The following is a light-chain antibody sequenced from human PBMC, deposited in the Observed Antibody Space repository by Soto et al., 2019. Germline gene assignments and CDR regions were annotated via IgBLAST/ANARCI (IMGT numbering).Light chain of an antibody. J-gene: IGLJ2*01. CDR3: SSYTSSNTWV. Sequence: QSVLTQPASVSGSPGQSITISCTGTSSDVGGYNYVSWYQQHPGKAPKLMIYDVTNRPSGVSNRFSGSKSGNTASLTISGLQAEDEADYYCSSYTSSNTWVFGGGTKRPS. CDR1: SSDVGGYNY. V-gene: IGLV2-14*01. CDR2: DVT.